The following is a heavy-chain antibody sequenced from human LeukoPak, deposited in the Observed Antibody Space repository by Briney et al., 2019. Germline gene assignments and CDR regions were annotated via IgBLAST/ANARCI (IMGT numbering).Heavy chain of an antibody. CDR3: ARGGGYGEQWLVPSLYYFDY. J-gene: IGHJ4*02. Sequence: GGSLRLSCAASGFAFSSSAMHWVRQSPGKGLEWVAVISYDGSNKYYADSVKGRFTISRDNSKNTLYLQMNSLRAEDTAVYYCARGGGYGEQWLVPSLYYFDYWGQGTLVTVSS. V-gene: IGHV3-30*19. CDR1: GFAFSSSA. CDR2: ISYDGSNK. D-gene: IGHD6-19*01.